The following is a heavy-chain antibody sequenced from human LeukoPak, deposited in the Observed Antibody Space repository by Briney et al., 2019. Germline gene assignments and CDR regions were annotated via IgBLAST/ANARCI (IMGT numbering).Heavy chain of an antibody. V-gene: IGHV3-23*01. CDR1: GFTFSSYA. CDR3: AKALGSSDAFDI. CDR2: ISGSGGSA. Sequence: GGSLRLSCAASGFTFSSYAMSWVRQAPGKGLEWVSAISGSGGSAYYADSVKGRFTISRDNSKNTLYLQMNSLRAEDTAVYYCAKALGSSDAFDIWGQGTMVTVSS. D-gene: IGHD1-26*01. J-gene: IGHJ3*02.